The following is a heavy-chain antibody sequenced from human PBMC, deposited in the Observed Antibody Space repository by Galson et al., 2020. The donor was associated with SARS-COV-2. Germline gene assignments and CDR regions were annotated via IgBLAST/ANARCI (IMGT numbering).Heavy chain of an antibody. CDR2: LSSDGSDT. CDR3: TRVGIGGLSFEI. D-gene: IGHD3-16*01. Sequence: GGSLRLSCAASGFTFRSHWMHWVRQPPGKGLVWVSRLSSDGSDTMYADSVKGRFTISRDNAKNTLYLQMNSLRAEATAGYYCTRVGIGGLSFEIWGQGTKGTVSS. J-gene: IGHJ3*02. V-gene: IGHV3-74*03. CDR1: GFTFRSHW.